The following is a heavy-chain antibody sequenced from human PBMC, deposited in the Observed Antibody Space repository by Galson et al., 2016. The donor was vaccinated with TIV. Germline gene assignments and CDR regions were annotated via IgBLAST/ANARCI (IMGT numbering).Heavy chain of an antibody. CDR3: AKDRNTAMDTYHQYYGMDV. CDR2: FIPLFGTP. V-gene: IGHV1-69*13. D-gene: IGHD5-18*01. Sequence: SVKVSCKASGDTFLSYPFNWVRQALGQGLEWMGGFIPLFGTPNYAQQFQGSVTITADESTSTVHMELSSLRSEDTAVYYCAKDRNTAMDTYHQYYGMDVWGQGTTVTVSS. CDR1: GDTFLSYP. J-gene: IGHJ6*02.